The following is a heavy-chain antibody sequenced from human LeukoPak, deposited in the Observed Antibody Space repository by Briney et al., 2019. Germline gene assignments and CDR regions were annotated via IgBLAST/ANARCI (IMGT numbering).Heavy chain of an antibody. V-gene: IGHV3-74*01. D-gene: IGHD2-15*01. CDR3: VRGGESTWS. CDR2: INDDGSGT. Sequence: PGGSLRLSCAVSGFTFKLYWMHWVRQAPGKGPVWVSRINDDGSGTTYADSVKGRFTISRDDAKNTLYLQMNSLRAEDTAVYYCVRGGESTWSWGQGTLVTVSS. J-gene: IGHJ5*02. CDR1: GFTFKLYW.